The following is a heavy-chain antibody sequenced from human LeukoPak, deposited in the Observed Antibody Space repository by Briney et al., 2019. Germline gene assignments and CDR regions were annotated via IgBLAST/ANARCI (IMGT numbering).Heavy chain of an antibody. D-gene: IGHD3-22*01. CDR2: IIPIFGTA. V-gene: IGHV1-69*05. J-gene: IGHJ4*02. CDR1: GGTFSSYA. CDR3: ARERTTYYYDSSGYPGEG. Sequence: SVKVSCKASGGTFSSYAISWVRQAPGQGHEWMGRIIPIFGTANYAQKFQGRVTITTDESTSTAYMELSSLRSEDTAVYYCARERTTYYYDSSGYPGEGWGQGTLVTVSS.